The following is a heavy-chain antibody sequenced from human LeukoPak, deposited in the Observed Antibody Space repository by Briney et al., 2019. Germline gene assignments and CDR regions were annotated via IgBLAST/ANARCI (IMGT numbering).Heavy chain of an antibody. J-gene: IGHJ4*02. D-gene: IGHD3-22*01. Sequence: ASVKVSCKASGGTFSSYAISWVRQAPGQGLEWMGGIIPIFGTANYAQKFQGRVTITADKSTSTAYMELSSLRSEDTAVYYCASLNYYDSSGYQYDDYWGQGTLVTVSS. CDR1: GGTFSSYA. V-gene: IGHV1-69*06. CDR3: ASLNYYDSSGYQYDDY. CDR2: IIPIFGTA.